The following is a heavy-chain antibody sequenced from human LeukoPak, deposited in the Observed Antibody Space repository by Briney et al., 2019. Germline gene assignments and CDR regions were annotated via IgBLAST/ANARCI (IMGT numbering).Heavy chain of an antibody. CDR3: AKGLVGSSIADFFDY. D-gene: IGHD6-6*01. CDR1: GFTFDDYA. Sequence: GGSLRLSCAASGFTFDDYAMHWVRQAPGKGLEWVSGISWNSGSIGYADSVKGRFTISRDNAKNSLYLQMNSLRGENMALYYCAKGLVGSSIADFFDYWGQGILVTVSS. J-gene: IGHJ4*02. CDR2: ISWNSGSI. V-gene: IGHV3-9*03.